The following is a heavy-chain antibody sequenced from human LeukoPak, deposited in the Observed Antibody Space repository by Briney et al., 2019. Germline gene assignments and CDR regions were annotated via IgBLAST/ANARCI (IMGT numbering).Heavy chain of an antibody. J-gene: IGHJ4*02. CDR3: ACPSGWYGY. V-gene: IGHV1-69*01. CDR2: IIPIFGTA. CDR1: GCSFSIYA. D-gene: IGHD6-19*01. Sequence: SVNLSFKGSGCSFSIYAISWLRKAPGQGLEWMGGIIPIFGTANNSHNFQGRVTSTAVESTSTAYMELSSLRSEDTDVYYCACPSGWYGYWGQGTLVTVSS.